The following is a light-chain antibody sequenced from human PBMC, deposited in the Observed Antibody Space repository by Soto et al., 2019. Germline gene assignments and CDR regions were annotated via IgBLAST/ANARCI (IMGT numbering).Light chain of an antibody. CDR3: QSYDSSLSVVV. V-gene: IGLV1-40*01. CDR2: GNS. J-gene: IGLJ2*01. CDR1: SSNIGAGYD. Sequence: QSVLTQPPSVSGAPGQRVTISCIGSSSNIGAGYDVHWYQQPPGTAPKLLIYGNSNRPSGVPDRFSGSKSGTSASLAITGLQAEDEADYYCQSYDSSLSVVVFGGGTKLTVL.